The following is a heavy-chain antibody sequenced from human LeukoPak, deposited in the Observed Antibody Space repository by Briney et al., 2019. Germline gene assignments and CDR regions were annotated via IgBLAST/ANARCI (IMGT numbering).Heavy chain of an antibody. CDR1: GGSISSYY. CDR3: AREAQGRWYLGAFDI. J-gene: IGHJ3*02. V-gene: IGHV4-59*01. Sequence: SETLSLTCTVSGGSISSYYWSWIRQPPGKGLEWIGYIYYSGSTNYNPSLKSRVTISVDTSKNQFSLKLSSVTAADTAVYYCAREAQGRWYLGAFDIWGQGTMVTVSS. D-gene: IGHD2-15*01. CDR2: IYYSGST.